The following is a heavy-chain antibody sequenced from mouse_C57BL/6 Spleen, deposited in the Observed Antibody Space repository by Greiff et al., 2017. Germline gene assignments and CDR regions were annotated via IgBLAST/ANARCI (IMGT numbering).Heavy chain of an antibody. D-gene: IGHD1-1*01. CDR1: GYTFTDYN. Sequence: EVQLVESGPELVKPGASVKMSCKASGYTFTDYNMHWVKQSHGKSLEWIGYINPNNGGTSYNQKFKGKATLTVNKSSSTAYMELRSLTSEDSAVYYCAMPYYYGSSYWYFDVWGTGTTVTVSS. CDR3: AMPYYYGSSYWYFDV. J-gene: IGHJ1*03. CDR2: INPNNGGT. V-gene: IGHV1-22*01.